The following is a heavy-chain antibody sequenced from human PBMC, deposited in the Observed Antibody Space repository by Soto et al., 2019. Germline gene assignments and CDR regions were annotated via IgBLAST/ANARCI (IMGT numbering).Heavy chain of an antibody. CDR3: TTDAGPPYYIDTSGHVFDY. D-gene: IGHD3-22*01. V-gene: IGHV3-15*07. CDR2: IKSEAHGVTT. Sequence: GRCLRRSGAAGGCTFTNRWMNWVRQAAGRGLEWVGRIKSEAHGVTTDYDAPVKGRFTISRDDSQKTLYLQMNSLRTEDTALYYCTTDAGPPYYIDTSGHVFDYWGQGTLVPVSS. J-gene: IGHJ4*02. CDR1: GCTFTNRW.